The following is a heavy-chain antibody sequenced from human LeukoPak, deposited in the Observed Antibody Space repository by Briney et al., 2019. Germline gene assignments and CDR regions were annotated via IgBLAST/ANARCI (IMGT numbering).Heavy chain of an antibody. V-gene: IGHV3-30*02. J-gene: IGHJ3*02. CDR2: IRYDGSNK. CDR3: ANPQRWSDDFDI. CDR1: GFTFSSYG. Sequence: PGGSLRLSCAASGFTFSSYGMHWVRQAPGKGLEWVAFIRYDGSNKYYADSVKGRFTISRDNSKNTLYLQMNSLRAEDTAVYYCANPQRWSDDFDIWGQGTMVTVSS. D-gene: IGHD4-23*01.